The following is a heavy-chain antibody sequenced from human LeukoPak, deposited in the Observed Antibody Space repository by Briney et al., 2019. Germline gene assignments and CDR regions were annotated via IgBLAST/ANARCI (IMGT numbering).Heavy chain of an antibody. J-gene: IGHJ5*02. CDR1: GFTFSSYS. D-gene: IGHD1-14*01. CDR3: AKGSGINHYHWIDP. V-gene: IGHV3-23*01. Sequence: PGGSLRLSCAASGFTFSSYSMNWVRQAPGKGLEWVSGISGGGGSTYYADSVKGRFTISRDNSKNTLYLRMNSLRAEDTALYYCAKGSGINHYHWIDPWGQGTLVTVSS. CDR2: ISGGGGST.